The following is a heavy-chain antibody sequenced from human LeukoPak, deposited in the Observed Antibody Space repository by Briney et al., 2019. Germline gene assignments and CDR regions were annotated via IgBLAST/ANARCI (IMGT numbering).Heavy chain of an antibody. CDR1: GGSISSSSYY. CDR3: ARVYSSGWD. Sequence: PSETLSLTCTVPGGSISSSSYYWGWIRQPPGKGLEWIGSIYYSGSTYYNPSLKSRVTISVDTSKNQFSLKLSSVTAADTAVYYCARVYSSGWDWGQGTLVTVSS. J-gene: IGHJ4*02. CDR2: IYYSGST. V-gene: IGHV4-39*01. D-gene: IGHD6-19*01.